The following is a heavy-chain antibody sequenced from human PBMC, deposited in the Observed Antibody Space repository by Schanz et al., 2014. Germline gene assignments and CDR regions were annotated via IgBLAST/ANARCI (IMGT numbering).Heavy chain of an antibody. J-gene: IGHJ6*02. D-gene: IGHD1-7*01. V-gene: IGHV3-53*01. CDR2: IYSGDNT. CDR1: GFTVTSYY. CDR3: ASLIGTTSAHFYGMDV. Sequence: EMQLVESGGGLIQPGGSLRLSCAASGFTVTSYYTSWVRQAPGKGLEWVSVIYSGDNTYYADSVKGRFAISRDNSKNTVYLQMNSLRAEDTAVYFCASLIGTTSAHFYGMDVWGQGTTVTVSS.